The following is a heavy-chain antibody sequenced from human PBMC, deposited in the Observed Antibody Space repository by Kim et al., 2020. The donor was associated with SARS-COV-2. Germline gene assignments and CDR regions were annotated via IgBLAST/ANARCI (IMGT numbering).Heavy chain of an antibody. CDR3: ARSWYSYGNGGYFDY. V-gene: IGHV1-69*01. D-gene: IGHD5-18*01. Sequence: QKFQGRVTITADESTSTAYMELSSLRSEDTAVYYCARSWYSYGNGGYFDYWGQGTLVTVSS. J-gene: IGHJ4*02.